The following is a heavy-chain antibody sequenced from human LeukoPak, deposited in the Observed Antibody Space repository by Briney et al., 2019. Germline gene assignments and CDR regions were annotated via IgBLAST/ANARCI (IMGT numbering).Heavy chain of an antibody. CDR2: IRYDGSSK. Sequence: GGSLRLSCAASGFTFSSYGMHWVRQAPGKGLEWVAFIRYDGSSKYYADSVKGRFTISRDNSKNTLYLQMNSLRAEDTAVYYCAKDPVRYGRGDFDYWGQGTLVTVSS. D-gene: IGHD1-14*01. CDR3: AKDPVRYGRGDFDY. V-gene: IGHV3-30*02. CDR1: GFTFSSYG. J-gene: IGHJ4*02.